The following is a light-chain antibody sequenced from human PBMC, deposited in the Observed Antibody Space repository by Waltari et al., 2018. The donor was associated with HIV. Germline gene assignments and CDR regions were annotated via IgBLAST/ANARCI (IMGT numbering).Light chain of an antibody. V-gene: IGLV1-47*01. CDR1: SSSIGGNY. CDR2: GRS. CDR3: AAWDDSLSGWV. J-gene: IGLJ3*02. Sequence: QSVLTQPPSASETPGQRVTISCSGSSSSIGGNYVYWYQHLPGTAPKLLIHGRSARPCGVPDRFSGSKSGASASLAISGLRSGDEADYDCAAWDDSLSGWVFGGGTKLTVL.